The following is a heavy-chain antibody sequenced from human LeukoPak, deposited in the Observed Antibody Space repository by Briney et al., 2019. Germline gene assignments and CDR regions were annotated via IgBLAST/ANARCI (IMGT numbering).Heavy chain of an antibody. CDR2: IYYSGST. CDR3: ARDDGLRPFDY. D-gene: IGHD5-24*01. Sequence: PSETQSLTCTVSGGSISSHYWSWIRQPPGKGLEWIGYIYYSGSTNYNPSLKSRVTISVDTSKNQFSLKLSSVTAADTAVYYCARDDGLRPFDYWGQGTLVTVSS. CDR1: GGSISSHY. J-gene: IGHJ4*02. V-gene: IGHV4-59*11.